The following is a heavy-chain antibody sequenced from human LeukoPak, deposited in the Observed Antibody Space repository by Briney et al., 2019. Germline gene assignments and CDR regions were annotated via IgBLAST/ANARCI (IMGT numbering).Heavy chain of an antibody. D-gene: IGHD1-26*01. J-gene: IGHJ5*02. CDR3: ARDIVGATTGWFDP. V-gene: IGHV1-69*04. Sequence: SVKGSSKASGVTSSRYAICWVRHAPGQGLEWRGRIRPIFGIANYAQKFQGRVTTTADKSTSTAYMELRSLRSEDTAVYYCARDIVGATTGWFDPWGQGTLVTVSS. CDR2: IRPIFGIA. CDR1: GVTSSRYA.